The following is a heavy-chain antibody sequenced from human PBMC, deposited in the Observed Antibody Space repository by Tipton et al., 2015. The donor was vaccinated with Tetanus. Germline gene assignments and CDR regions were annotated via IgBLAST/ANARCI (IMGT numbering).Heavy chain of an antibody. J-gene: IGHJ6*02. D-gene: IGHD6-25*01. V-gene: IGHV4-59*01. CDR2: IFYSGNT. CDR1: GGSISTYY. CDR3: ARMQRYGMDV. Sequence: LRLSCTVSGGSISTYYWSWIRQPPGKGLEWIGYIFYSGNTNYNPSLKTRVTISVDTSKNQFSLKLSSVTAADTAVYYCARMQRYGMDVWGQGTTVTVSS.